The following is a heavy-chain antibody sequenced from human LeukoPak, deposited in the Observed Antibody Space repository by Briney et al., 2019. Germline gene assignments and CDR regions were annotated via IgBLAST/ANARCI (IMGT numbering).Heavy chain of an antibody. D-gene: IGHD1-26*01. CDR1: GYTFTSYD. V-gene: IGHV1-18*01. J-gene: IGHJ4*02. CDR3: ARDKAGATVY. CDR2: ISAYNGNT. Sequence: ASVKVSCKASGYTFTSYDINWVRQATGQGLEWMGWISAYNGNTNYAQKLQGRVTMTTDTSTSTAYMELRSLRSDDTAVYYCARDKAGATVYWGQGTLVTVSS.